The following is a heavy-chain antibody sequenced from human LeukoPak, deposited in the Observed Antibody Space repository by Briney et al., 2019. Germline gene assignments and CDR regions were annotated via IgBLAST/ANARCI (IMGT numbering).Heavy chain of an antibody. CDR1: GYTFTSYY. J-gene: IGHJ4*02. V-gene: IGHV1-46*01. CDR2: INPSGGST. Sequence: ASVTVSRKASGYTFTSYYMHWVRQAPAKGLAWMGIINPSGGSTSYAQKFQGRVTMTRDTSTSTVYMELSSLRSEDTAVYYCARGGEVAAAGPWNFDYWGEGALVTVSS. D-gene: IGHD6-13*01. CDR3: ARGGEVAAAGPWNFDY.